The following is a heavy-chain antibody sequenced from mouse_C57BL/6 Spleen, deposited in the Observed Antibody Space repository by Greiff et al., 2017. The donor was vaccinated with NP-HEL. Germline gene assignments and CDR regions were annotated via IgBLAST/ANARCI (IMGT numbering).Heavy chain of an antibody. Sequence: QVQLQQPGAELVRPGSSVKLSCKASGYTFTSYWMHWVKQRPIPGLEWIGNIDPSDSETHYNQKFKDKATLTVDKSSSTAYMQLSSLTSEDSAVYYCASMGYYDYDDDGFDYWGQGTTLTVSS. CDR2: IDPSDSET. CDR1: GYTFTSYW. V-gene: IGHV1-52*01. D-gene: IGHD2-4*01. J-gene: IGHJ2*01. CDR3: ASMGYYDYDDDGFDY.